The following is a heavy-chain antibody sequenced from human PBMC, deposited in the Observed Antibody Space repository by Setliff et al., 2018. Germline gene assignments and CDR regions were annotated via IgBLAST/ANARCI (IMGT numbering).Heavy chain of an antibody. V-gene: IGHV4-34*01. CDR2: IHHSGST. CDR1: GGSFSDYW. CDR3: ARGTKTMVINYWYFDV. D-gene: IGHD4-17*01. J-gene: IGHJ2*01. Sequence: SETLSLTCAVYGGSFSDYWWSWIRQLPGKGLEWIAEIHHSGSTNFHPSLKSRVAISVDPSKNQFYLNLRSVTAADTAVYFCARGTKTMVINYWYFDVWGRGTLVNVS.